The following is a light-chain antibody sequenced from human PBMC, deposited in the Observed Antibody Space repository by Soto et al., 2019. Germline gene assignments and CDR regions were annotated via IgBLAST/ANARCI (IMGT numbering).Light chain of an antibody. CDR1: SGHITYI. CDR2: LEGSGNY. V-gene: IGLV4-60*02. J-gene: IGLJ3*02. CDR3: ETWDSNSHGV. Sequence: QSVLTQSSSASASLGSSVKLTCTLSSGHITYIIAWHQQQPGKAPRYLMKLEGSGNYNKGSGVPDRFSGSSSGADRYLTISNRQCEDEAHYCCETWDSNSHGVFGGGTKLTVL.